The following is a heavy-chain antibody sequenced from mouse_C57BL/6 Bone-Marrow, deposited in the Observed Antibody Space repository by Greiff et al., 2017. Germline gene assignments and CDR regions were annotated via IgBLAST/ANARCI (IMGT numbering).Heavy chain of an antibody. V-gene: IGHV5-2*01. Sequence: EVQVVESGGGLVQPGESLKLSCESNEYEFPSHDMSWVRKTPEKRLELVAALNSDGGSTYYPDTMERRFIISRDNTKKTLYLQMSSLRSEDTALYYCARHGDYSKSDAMDYWGQGTSVTVSS. CDR2: LNSDGGST. CDR1: EYEFPSHD. J-gene: IGHJ4*01. CDR3: ARHGDYSKSDAMDY. D-gene: IGHD2-5*01.